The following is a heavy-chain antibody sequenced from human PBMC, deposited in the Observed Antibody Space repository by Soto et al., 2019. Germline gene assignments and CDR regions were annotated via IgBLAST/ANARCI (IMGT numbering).Heavy chain of an antibody. J-gene: IGHJ6*03. V-gene: IGHV5-51*01. Sequence: PGESLKISCKGSGYSFTSYWIGWVRQMPGKGLEWMGIIYPGDSDTRYSPSFQGQVTISADKSISTAYLQWSSLKASDTAMYYCARHGPLPLHLGEYYYMDVWGKGTTVTVSS. CDR2: IYPGDSDT. D-gene: IGHD3-16*01. CDR1: GYSFTSYW. CDR3: ARHGPLPLHLGEYYYMDV.